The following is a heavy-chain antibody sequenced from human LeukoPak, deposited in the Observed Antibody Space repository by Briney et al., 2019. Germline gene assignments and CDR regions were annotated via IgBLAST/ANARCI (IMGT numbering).Heavy chain of an antibody. CDR2: IHYSGST. V-gene: IGHV4-31*03. Sequence: SQTLSLTCTVSGGSISSGGYYWSWIRQHPGKGLEWIGYIHYSGSTYYNPSLKSRVTISVDTSKNQFSLKLSSVTAADTAVYYCASQYSSSFIDYWGQGTLVTVSS. D-gene: IGHD6-6*01. CDR3: ASQYSSSFIDY. J-gene: IGHJ4*02. CDR1: GGSISSGGYY.